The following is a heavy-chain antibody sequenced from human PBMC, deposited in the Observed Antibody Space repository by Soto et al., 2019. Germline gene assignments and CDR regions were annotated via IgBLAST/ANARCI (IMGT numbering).Heavy chain of an antibody. CDR3: ARDPGDSHFDY. D-gene: IGHD4-17*01. CDR2: ISSSSTYI. Sequence: DVQLVESGGGLVKPGGSLRLSCAASGFTFNTYSMHWVRQAPGKGLEWVSSISSSSTYIYYADSMRGRFTTSRDNAKNSLYLQMNSLRAEDTAVYYCARDPGDSHFDYWGQGTLVTVSS. V-gene: IGHV3-21*01. J-gene: IGHJ4*02. CDR1: GFTFNTYS.